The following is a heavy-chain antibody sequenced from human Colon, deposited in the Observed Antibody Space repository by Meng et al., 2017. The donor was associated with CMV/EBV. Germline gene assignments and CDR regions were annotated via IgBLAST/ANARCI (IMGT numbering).Heavy chain of an antibody. CDR1: GFTFITYE. J-gene: IGHJ4*02. V-gene: IGHV3-48*03. CDR2: ISGSGSAI. CDR3: ASTGPLYGLYFCY. D-gene: IGHD2-8*01. Sequence: GGSLRLSCAASGFTFITYEMNWVRQAPGKGLEWVSYISGSGSAIYYADSVKGRFTISRDNAKNSLYLQMNSLRAEDTAVYYCASTGPLYGLYFCYWGQGTLVTVSS.